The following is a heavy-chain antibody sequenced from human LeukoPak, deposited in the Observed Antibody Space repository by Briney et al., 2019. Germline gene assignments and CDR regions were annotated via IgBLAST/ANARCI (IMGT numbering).Heavy chain of an antibody. CDR2: ISNDGNNK. J-gene: IGHJ4*02. CDR1: GGSTSGYY. Sequence: LSLTCTVSGGSTSGYYWSWIRQPPGKGLEWVAVISNDGNNKYYADSVKGRFTISRDNSKSTLYLQMNSLRAEDTAVYYCAKGLPGAGQRGYFDYWGQGTLVTVSS. D-gene: IGHD3-10*01. V-gene: IGHV3-30*18. CDR3: AKGLPGAGQRGYFDY.